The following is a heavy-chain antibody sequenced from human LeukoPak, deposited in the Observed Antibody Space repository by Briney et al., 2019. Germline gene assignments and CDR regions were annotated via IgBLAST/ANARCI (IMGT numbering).Heavy chain of an antibody. D-gene: IGHD1-26*01. Sequence: SETLSLTCTVSGGSISSSSYYWGWIRQPPGNGLEWIGSIYYSGSTYYNPSLKSRVTISVDTSKNQFSLKLSSVTAADTAVYYCAKWTEGGAFDSWGQGTMLIVSS. J-gene: IGHJ3*01. CDR1: GGSISSSSYY. CDR2: IYYSGST. CDR3: AKWTEGGAFDS. V-gene: IGHV4-39*07.